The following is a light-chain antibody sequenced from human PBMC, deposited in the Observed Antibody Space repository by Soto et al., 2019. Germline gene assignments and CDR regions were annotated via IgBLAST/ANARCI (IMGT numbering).Light chain of an antibody. Sequence: ETVMAQSPATLSVSPGERATLSCRASQSVSSIYLAWYQQKPGQAPRLLIYGASTRATGIPARFSGSGSGTEFTLTISSLHSEDFAVYYCQQFNNWPLTFGGGTKVDI. CDR1: QSVSSIY. CDR2: GAS. J-gene: IGKJ4*01. V-gene: IGKV3-15*01. CDR3: QQFNNWPLT.